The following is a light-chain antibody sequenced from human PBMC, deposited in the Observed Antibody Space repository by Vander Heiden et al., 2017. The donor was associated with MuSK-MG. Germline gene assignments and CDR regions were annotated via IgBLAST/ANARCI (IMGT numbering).Light chain of an antibody. CDR3: QAWNSKTVV. J-gene: IGLJ3*02. Sequence: SSYLTQTPSVSVSPGQTASITCSGHNLGNQYVCWYQQRPGQSPVLVIYQNDKRPAGIPERFSGSNSEDTATLTISGTQALDEADYYCQAWNSKTVVFGGGTKLTVL. V-gene: IGLV3-1*01. CDR1: NLGNQY. CDR2: QND.